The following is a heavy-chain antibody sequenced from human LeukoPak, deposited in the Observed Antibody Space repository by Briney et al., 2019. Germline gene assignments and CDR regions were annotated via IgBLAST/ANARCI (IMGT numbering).Heavy chain of an antibody. CDR2: IHRDGRT. CDR3: GKTDIYFNPIDY. V-gene: IGHV4-4*02. CDR1: GVSISSSEW. J-gene: IGHJ4*02. Sequence: PSGTLSLTCAVSGVSISSSEWWIWVRQPPGQGLEWIGEIHRDGRTRYNPSLKSRVTMSMDYSKNQFSLSVTSVTAADTAIYYCGKTDIYFNPIDYWGPGSLVTVSS. D-gene: IGHD3-9*01.